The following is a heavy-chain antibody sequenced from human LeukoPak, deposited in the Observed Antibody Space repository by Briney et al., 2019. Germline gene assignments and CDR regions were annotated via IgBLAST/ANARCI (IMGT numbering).Heavy chain of an antibody. CDR1: GFTFDDYG. CDR2: INWNGGST. Sequence: GGSLRLSCAASGFTFDDYGMSWVRQAPGKGLEWVSGINWNGGSTGYADSVKGRFTISRDNAKSSLYLQMNSLRAEDTALYYCARGSSYLWFGELFPYYYYYYMDVWGKGTTVTVSS. V-gene: IGHV3-20*04. CDR3: ARGSSYLWFGELFPYYYYYYMDV. J-gene: IGHJ6*03. D-gene: IGHD3-10*01.